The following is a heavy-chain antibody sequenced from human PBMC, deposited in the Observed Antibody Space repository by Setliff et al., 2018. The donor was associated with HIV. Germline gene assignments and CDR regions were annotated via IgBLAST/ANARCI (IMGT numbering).Heavy chain of an antibody. Sequence: RASVKVSCKVSGYTLTELSRHWVRQAPGQGLEWMGWISAYNGNTNYAQKLQGRVTMTTDTSTSTAYMELRSLRSDNTAVYYCARGHTQWLVRLDAFDIWGQGTMVTVSS. J-gene: IGHJ3*02. CDR2: ISAYNGNT. CDR1: GYTLTELS. CDR3: ARGHTQWLVRLDAFDI. D-gene: IGHD6-19*01. V-gene: IGHV1-18*01.